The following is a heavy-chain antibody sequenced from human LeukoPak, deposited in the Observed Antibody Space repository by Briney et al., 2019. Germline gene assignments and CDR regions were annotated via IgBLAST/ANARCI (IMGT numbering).Heavy chain of an antibody. Sequence: PGGSLRLSCAASGFTFSSYSVNWVRQAPGKGLEWVAFIRYDGSNKYYADSVKGRFTISRDNSKNTLYLQMNSLRAEDTAVYYCAKSPIAARTFDYWGQGTLVTVSS. CDR1: GFTFSSYS. J-gene: IGHJ4*02. V-gene: IGHV3-30*02. D-gene: IGHD6-6*01. CDR3: AKSPIAARTFDY. CDR2: IRYDGSNK.